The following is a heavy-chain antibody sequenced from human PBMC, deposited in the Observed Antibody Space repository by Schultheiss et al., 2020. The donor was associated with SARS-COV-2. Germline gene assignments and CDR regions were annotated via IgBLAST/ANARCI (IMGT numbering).Heavy chain of an antibody. D-gene: IGHD1-26*01. J-gene: IGHJ4*02. V-gene: IGHV3-7*03. CDR2: IKQDGSEK. Sequence: GGSLRLSCAASGFTFSSYWMSWVRQAPGKGLEWVANIKQDGSEKYYVDSVKGRFTISRDNAKNTLYLQMNSLRAEDTAVYYCAKVRGPSGSYSSWPFDYWGQGTLVTVSS. CDR1: GFTFSSYW. CDR3: AKVRGPSGSYSSWPFDY.